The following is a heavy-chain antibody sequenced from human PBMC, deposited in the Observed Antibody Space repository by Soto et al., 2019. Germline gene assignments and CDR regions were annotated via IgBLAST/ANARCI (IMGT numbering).Heavy chain of an antibody. D-gene: IGHD6-13*01. J-gene: IGHJ6*02. V-gene: IGHV1-58*01. CDR2: IVVGSGNT. CDR1: GFTFTSSA. CDR3: AIGGASSSLGDYYSGMDV. Sequence: SVKVSCKASGFTFTSSAVQWVRQARGQRLEWIGWIVVGSGNTNYAQKFQERVTITRDMSTSTAYMELSSLRSEDTAVYYCAIGGASSSLGDYYSGMDVWGQGTTVTVSS.